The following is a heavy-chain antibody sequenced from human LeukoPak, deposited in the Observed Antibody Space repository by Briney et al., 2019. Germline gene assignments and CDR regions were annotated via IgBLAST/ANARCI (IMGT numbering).Heavy chain of an antibody. V-gene: IGHV3-23*01. J-gene: IGHJ6*02. CDR2: VSVNGGTT. D-gene: IGHD3-16*01. Sequence: GGSLRLSCAASGFTFSSCALSWVRQAPGKGLEWVSTVSVNGGTTYYADSVKGRFTISRDNSKNTLYLQMNSLRAEDTAVYYCARQTLLRGQLGGMDVWGQGTTVTVSS. CDR1: GFTFSSCA. CDR3: ARQTLLRGQLGGMDV.